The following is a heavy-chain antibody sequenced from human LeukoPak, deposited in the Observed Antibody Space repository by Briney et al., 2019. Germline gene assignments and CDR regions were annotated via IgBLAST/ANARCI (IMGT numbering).Heavy chain of an antibody. CDR1: GFTFSSYA. D-gene: IGHD3-22*01. V-gene: IGHV3-15*01. CDR2: TYSKNDGGTT. Sequence: PGGSLRLSCAASGFTFSSYAMSWVRQALGKGLEWVGRTYSKNDGGTTDYAAPVKGRFTISRDDSKNSLYLQMNSLKTEDTAVYYCTTVQSYYYDSRGYYIIDYWGQGTQVTVSS. CDR3: TTVQSYYYDSRGYYIIDY. J-gene: IGHJ4*02.